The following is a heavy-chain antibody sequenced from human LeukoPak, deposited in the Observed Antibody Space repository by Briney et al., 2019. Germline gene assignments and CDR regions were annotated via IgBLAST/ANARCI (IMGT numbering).Heavy chain of an antibody. V-gene: IGHV4-4*07. D-gene: IGHD6-19*01. CDR2: IYTSGST. CDR3: ARTRYSSGWSYYFDY. CDR1: GGSISSYY. Sequence: SETLSLTCTVSGGSISSYYWSWIRQPAGKGLEWIGRIYTSGSTNYNPSLKSRVTMSVDTSKNQFSLKLSSVTAADTAVYYCARTRYSSGWSYYFDYWRQGTLVTVSS. J-gene: IGHJ4*02.